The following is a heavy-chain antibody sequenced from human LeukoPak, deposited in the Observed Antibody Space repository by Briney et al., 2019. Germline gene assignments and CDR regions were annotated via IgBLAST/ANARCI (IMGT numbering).Heavy chain of an antibody. CDR3: ARATYYVWGSNLSVDY. Sequence: SETLSLTCTVSGGSISSGNYYWGWIRQAPGKGLEWIGNIYHSGSTYYNPSLKSRVTISVDTSKNQFSLKLNSVTAADTAVYYCARATYYVWGSNLSVDYWGQGSLVTVSS. CDR1: GGSISSGNYY. CDR2: IYHSGST. V-gene: IGHV4-39*01. J-gene: IGHJ4*02. D-gene: IGHD3-16*01.